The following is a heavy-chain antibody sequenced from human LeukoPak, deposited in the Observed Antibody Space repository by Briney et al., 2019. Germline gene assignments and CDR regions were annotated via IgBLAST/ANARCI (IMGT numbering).Heavy chain of an antibody. CDR2: IYYSGST. CDR3: ARENHSDDYDYVWGSSFGP. J-gene: IGHJ5*02. Sequence: SQTLSLTCTVSGGSISSGDYYWSWIRQPPGKGLEWIGYIYYSGSTYYNPSLKSRVTISVDTSKNQFSLKLSSVTAADTAVYYCARENHSDDYDYVWGSSFGPWGQGTLVTVSS. CDR1: GGSISSGDYY. V-gene: IGHV4-30-4*01. D-gene: IGHD3-16*01.